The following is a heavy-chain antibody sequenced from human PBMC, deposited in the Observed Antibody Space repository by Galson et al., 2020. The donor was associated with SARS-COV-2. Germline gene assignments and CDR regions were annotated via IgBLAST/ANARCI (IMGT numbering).Heavy chain of an antibody. J-gene: IGHJ6*02. Sequence: GGSLRLSCAASGFTFSSYGLHWVRQAPGKGLEWVAVIWYDGSNKYYADSVKGRFTISRDNSKNTLYLQMNSLRAEDTAVYYCARELDYYGSGSYLSGYYYYYGMDVWGQGTTVTVSS. CDR1: GFTFSSYG. CDR2: IWYDGSNK. CDR3: ARELDYYGSGSYLSGYYYYYGMDV. V-gene: IGHV3-33*01. D-gene: IGHD3-10*01.